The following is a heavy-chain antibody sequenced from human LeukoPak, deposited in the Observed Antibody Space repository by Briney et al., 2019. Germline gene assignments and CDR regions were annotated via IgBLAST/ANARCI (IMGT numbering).Heavy chain of an antibody. CDR2: ISSSSSYI. V-gene: IGHV3-21*01. D-gene: IGHD2-15*01. CDR1: GFTFSSYS. J-gene: IGHJ2*01. Sequence: GGSLRLSCAASGFTFSSYSMNWVRQAPGKGLEWVSSISSSSSYIYYADSVRGRFTISRDNAKNSLYLQMNSLRADDSAIFYCARDPAADWYFDLWGRGTLVTVSS. CDR3: ARDPAADWYFDL.